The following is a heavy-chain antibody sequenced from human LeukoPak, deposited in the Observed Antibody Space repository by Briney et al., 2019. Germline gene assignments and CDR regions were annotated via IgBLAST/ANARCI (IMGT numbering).Heavy chain of an antibody. D-gene: IGHD4-23*01. CDR2: IYYSGST. Sequence: SETLSLTCTVSGGSISSYYWSWIRQPPGKGLEWIGYIYYSGSTNYNPSLKSRVTISVDTSKNQFSLKLSSVTAADTAVYYCATNRGDYGGKFDYWGQGTLVTVSS. CDR1: GGSISSYY. CDR3: ATNRGDYGGKFDY. J-gene: IGHJ4*02. V-gene: IGHV4-59*01.